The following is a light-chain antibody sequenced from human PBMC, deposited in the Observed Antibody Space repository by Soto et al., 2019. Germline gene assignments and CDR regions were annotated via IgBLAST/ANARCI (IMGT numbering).Light chain of an antibody. J-gene: IGLJ3*02. Sequence: QSVLTQPASVSGSPGQSITISCTGTFSDVGGYNYVSWYQQLPGKAPKLMISEVSNRPSGVSNRFSGSKSGNTASLTISGLQAEDEADYYCSSYTSDFTLVLGGGTKLTVL. CDR2: EVS. CDR1: FSDVGGYNY. V-gene: IGLV2-14*01. CDR3: SSYTSDFTLV.